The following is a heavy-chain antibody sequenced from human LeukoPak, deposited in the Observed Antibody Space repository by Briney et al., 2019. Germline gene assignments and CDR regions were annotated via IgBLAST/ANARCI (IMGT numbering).Heavy chain of an antibody. D-gene: IGHD6-19*01. CDR3: ARVEKYSSGWYGYYFDY. V-gene: IGHV3-48*03. CDR2: IGSSGSTI. Sequence: GGSLRLSCAASGFTFRSYKRNWVRQAPGKGLGWVSYIGSSGSTIYYADSVKGRFTISRDNAKNSLYLQMNSLRAEDTAVYYCARVEKYSSGWYGYYFDYWGQGTLVTVSS. CDR1: GFTFRSYK. J-gene: IGHJ4*02.